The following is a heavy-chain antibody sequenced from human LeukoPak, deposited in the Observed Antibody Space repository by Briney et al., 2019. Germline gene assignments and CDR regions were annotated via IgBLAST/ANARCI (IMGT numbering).Heavy chain of an antibody. CDR3: AKDGRIFLTTQVPRGARDY. CDR2: IKQDGIEK. J-gene: IGHJ4*02. Sequence: GGSLRLSCAASGFTLSNHWMIWVRQAPGKGLECVANIKQDGIEKYYLDSVKGRFTISRDNAKNSVYLQMNSLRVEDTAVYYCAKDGRIFLTTQVPRGARDYWGQGTLVTVSS. V-gene: IGHV3-7*03. D-gene: IGHD2/OR15-2a*01. CDR1: GFTLSNHW.